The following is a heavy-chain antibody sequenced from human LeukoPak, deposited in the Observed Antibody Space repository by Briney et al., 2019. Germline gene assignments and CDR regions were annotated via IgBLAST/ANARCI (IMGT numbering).Heavy chain of an antibody. V-gene: IGHV1-2*02. CDR3: ARELGYSSSWYGMDV. CDR1: GYTFTGYY. D-gene: IGHD6-13*01. CDR2: INPNSGGT. J-gene: IGHJ6*02. Sequence: GAPVKVSCKASGYTFTGYYMHWVRQAPGQGLEWMGWINPNSGGTNYAQKFQGRVTMTRDTSISTAYMELSSLRSEDTAVYYCARELGYSSSWYGMDVWGQGTTVTVSS.